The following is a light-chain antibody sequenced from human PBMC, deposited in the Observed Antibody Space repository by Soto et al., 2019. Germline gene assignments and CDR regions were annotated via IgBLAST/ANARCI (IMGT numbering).Light chain of an antibody. CDR3: QQYNDSFPYT. CDR1: QSIRSW. CDR2: EAS. Sequence: DIQMTQSPSTLSASVGDRVTITCRASQSIRSWLAWYQQKPGTAPKLLIYEASTLESGVPSRFTGIRSGTEFTLSVSSPQPDDFATYYCQQYNDSFPYTFGQGTRLEIK. J-gene: IGKJ5*01. V-gene: IGKV1-5*03.